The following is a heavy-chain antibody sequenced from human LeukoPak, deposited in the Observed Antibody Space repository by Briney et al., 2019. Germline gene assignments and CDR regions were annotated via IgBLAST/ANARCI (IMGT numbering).Heavy chain of an antibody. D-gene: IGHD6-13*01. CDR1: GFTFSSYN. CDR2: ISSSSSYI. Sequence: GGSLRLSCAASGFTFSSYNMNWVRQAPGKGLEWVSSISSSSSYIYYADSVKGRFTISRDNAKNSLYLQMNSLRAEDTAVYYCARDSSSWRIFDYWGQGTLVTVSS. CDR3: ARDSSSWRIFDY. V-gene: IGHV3-21*01. J-gene: IGHJ4*02.